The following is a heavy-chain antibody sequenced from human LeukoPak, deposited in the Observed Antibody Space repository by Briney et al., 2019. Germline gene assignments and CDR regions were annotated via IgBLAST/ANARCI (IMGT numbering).Heavy chain of an antibody. J-gene: IGHJ3*02. CDR3: ARVLWLEAFDI. Sequence: GGSLRLSCAASGFTVSSNYMSWVRQAPGKGLEWVSVIYSGGSTYYADSVKGRFTISRDNSKNTLYLQMNSLRAEDTAAYYCARVLWLEAFDIWGQGTMVTVSS. CDR1: GFTVSSNY. CDR2: IYSGGST. V-gene: IGHV3-53*01. D-gene: IGHD3-10*01.